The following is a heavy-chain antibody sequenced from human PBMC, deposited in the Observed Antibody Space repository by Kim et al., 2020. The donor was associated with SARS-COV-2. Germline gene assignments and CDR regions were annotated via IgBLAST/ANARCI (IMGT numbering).Heavy chain of an antibody. V-gene: IGHV4-34*01. CDR2: INHSGST. J-gene: IGHJ3*02. D-gene: IGHD1-26*01. CDR3: ARVDATLQWELLMGLDAFDI. Sequence: SETLSLTCAVYGGSFSGYYWSWIRQPPGKGLEWIGEINHSGSTNYNPSLKSRVTISVDTSKNQFSLRLSSVTAADTAVYYCARVDATLQWELLMGLDAFDIWSQETMVTVSS. CDR1: GGSFSGYY.